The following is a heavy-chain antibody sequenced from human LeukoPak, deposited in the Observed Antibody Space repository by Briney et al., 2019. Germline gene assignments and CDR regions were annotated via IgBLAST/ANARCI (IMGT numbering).Heavy chain of an antibody. V-gene: IGHV3-21*04. D-gene: IGHD3-16*01. J-gene: IGHJ4*02. CDR3: AKDRNAIQAIWGSKSFDY. CDR1: GFTFSTYS. CDR2: ISPSSDYI. Sequence: GGSLRLSCAASGFTFSTYSMNWVRQAPGKGLEWVSSISPSSDYIFYADSVKGRFTISRDISMNTVYLQLNSLRADDTAVYYCAKDRNAIQAIWGSKSFDYWGQGTLVTVSP.